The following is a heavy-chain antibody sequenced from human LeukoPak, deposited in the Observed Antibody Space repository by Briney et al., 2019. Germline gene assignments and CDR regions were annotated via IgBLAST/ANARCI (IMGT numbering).Heavy chain of an antibody. Sequence: PSETLSLTCTVSGVSLSTGGYFWGWIRQPPGKGLEWIGYIYYSGSTYYNPSLKSRVIISLDTSGNQFSLKLSSVTAADTAVYYCVRSYDSSSYYYVLEFWGQGTLVTVSS. CDR2: IYYSGST. CDR3: VRSYDSSSYYYVLEF. V-gene: IGHV4-31*03. D-gene: IGHD3-22*01. CDR1: GVSLSTGGYF. J-gene: IGHJ4*02.